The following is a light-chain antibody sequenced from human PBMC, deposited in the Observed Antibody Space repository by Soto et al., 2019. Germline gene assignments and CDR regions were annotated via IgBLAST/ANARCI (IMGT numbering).Light chain of an antibody. Sequence: DIQMTQSPSTLSASVGDRVTITCRASESISSWLAWYQQKPGKAPKVLLYKASSLESGVPSRFSGSGSVTEFTLTISSLQPDDFASYYCKQYKTYPYTFGQGTKLEIK. J-gene: IGKJ2*01. CDR2: KAS. CDR1: ESISSW. V-gene: IGKV1-5*03. CDR3: KQYKTYPYT.